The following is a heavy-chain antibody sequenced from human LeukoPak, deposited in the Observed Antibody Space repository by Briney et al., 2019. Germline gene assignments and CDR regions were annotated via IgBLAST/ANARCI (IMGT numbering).Heavy chain of an antibody. V-gene: IGHV3-53*01. CDR3: ARAEDYDFWSGYYCY. Sequence: GGSLRLSCAASGFTVSSNYMSWVRQAPGKGLEWVSVIYSGGSTYYADSVKGRFTISRDNSKNTLYLQMNSLRAEDTAVYYCARAEDYDFWSGYYCYWGQGTLVTVSS. J-gene: IGHJ4*02. CDR2: IYSGGST. D-gene: IGHD3-3*01. CDR1: GFTVSSNY.